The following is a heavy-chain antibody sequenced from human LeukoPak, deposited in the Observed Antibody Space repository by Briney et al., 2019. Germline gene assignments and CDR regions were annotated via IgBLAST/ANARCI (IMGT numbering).Heavy chain of an antibody. CDR3: AKGSGYSSATDAFDI. Sequence: GGSLRLSCAASGFTFSSYSMNWVRQAPGKGLEWVSSISSSSSYIYYADSVKGRFTISRDNAKNSLYLQMNSLRAEDMALYYCAKGSGYSSATDAFDIWGQGTMVTVSS. V-gene: IGHV3-21*04. CDR1: GFTFSSYS. CDR2: ISSSSSYI. D-gene: IGHD6-19*01. J-gene: IGHJ3*02.